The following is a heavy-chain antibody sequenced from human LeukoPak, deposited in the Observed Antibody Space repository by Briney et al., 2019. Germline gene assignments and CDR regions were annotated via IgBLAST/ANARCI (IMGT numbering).Heavy chain of an antibody. D-gene: IGHD3-22*01. V-gene: IGHV3-23*01. Sequence: GGSLRLSCAASGFTFSSYAMSWVRQAPGKGLEWVSGLSGSGGSTYYADSVKGRFTISRDNPKNTLYLQMNSLRAEDTALYYCAKTMIVVVTRDYFDYWGQGTLVTVSS. CDR3: AKTMIVVVTRDYFDY. CDR1: GFTFSSYA. CDR2: LSGSGGST. J-gene: IGHJ4*02.